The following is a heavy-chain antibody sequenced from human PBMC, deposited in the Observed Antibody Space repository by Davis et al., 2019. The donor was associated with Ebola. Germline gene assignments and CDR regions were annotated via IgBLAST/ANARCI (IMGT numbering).Heavy chain of an antibody. CDR2: ISSSSSYI. J-gene: IGHJ5*02. Sequence: GGSLRLSCAASGFTFSSYSMNWVRQAPGKGLEWVSSISSSSSYIYYADSVKGRFTISRDTATNPLYLQRNSLRAEDTAVYYCAREPMITFGGVIVKERWFDPWGQGTLVTVSS. CDR3: AREPMITFGGVIVKERWFDP. V-gene: IGHV3-21*01. D-gene: IGHD3-16*02. CDR1: GFTFSSYS.